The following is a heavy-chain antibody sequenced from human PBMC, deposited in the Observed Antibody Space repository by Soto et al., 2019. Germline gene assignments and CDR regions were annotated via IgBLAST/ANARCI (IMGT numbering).Heavy chain of an antibody. Sequence: QVQLVESGGGLVKPGGSLRLSCAASGFTFSDYYMTWIRQAPGKGLEWVSYISSSASTIYYADSVKGRFTISRDNAKNSLYLQMNGLRAEDTAVYYCARGRTASVSGSYPFDYWGQGTLVTVSS. D-gene: IGHD1-26*01. CDR3: ARGRTASVSGSYPFDY. J-gene: IGHJ4*02. V-gene: IGHV3-11*01. CDR2: ISSSASTI. CDR1: GFTFSDYY.